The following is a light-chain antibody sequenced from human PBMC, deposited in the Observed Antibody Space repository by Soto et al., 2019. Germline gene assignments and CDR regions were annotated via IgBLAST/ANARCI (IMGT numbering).Light chain of an antibody. CDR3: QQYGSSGT. Sequence: IVLTHSPGTLCFSPGERATLSFRASQSVSNNYLAWYQQKPGQAPRLLIYGASNRATGIPDRFSGSGSGTDFTLTISRLEPEDFAVYYCQQYGSSGTFGQGTKVDIK. V-gene: IGKV3-20*01. CDR1: QSVSNNY. CDR2: GAS. J-gene: IGKJ1*01.